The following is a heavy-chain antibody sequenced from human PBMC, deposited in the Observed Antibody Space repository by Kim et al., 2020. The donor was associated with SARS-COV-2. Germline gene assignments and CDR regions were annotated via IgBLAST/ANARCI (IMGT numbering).Heavy chain of an antibody. Sequence: TPTYAQGFTGRFVFSLDTSVSTAYLQISSLKAEDTAVYYCARLYYYGMDVWGQGTTVTVSS. J-gene: IGHJ6*02. CDR3: ARLYYYGMDV. CDR2: TP. V-gene: IGHV7-4-1*02.